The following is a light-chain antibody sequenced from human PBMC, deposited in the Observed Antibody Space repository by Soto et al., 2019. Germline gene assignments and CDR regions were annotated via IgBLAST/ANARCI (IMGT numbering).Light chain of an antibody. Sequence: EIVLTQSPGTLSLSPGERATLSCRASQSVSSAYLAWYQQKAGQAPRLITSDASSRAYGVPDRFSGSGSGTDFTLTIRRLEPEDFAVYYCHHYGSSPNTFGQGTKLEIK. CDR2: DAS. CDR3: HHYGSSPNT. J-gene: IGKJ2*01. CDR1: QSVSSAY. V-gene: IGKV3-20*01.